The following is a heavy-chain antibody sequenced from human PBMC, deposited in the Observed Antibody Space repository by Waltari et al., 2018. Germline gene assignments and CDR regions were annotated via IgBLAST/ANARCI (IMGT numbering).Heavy chain of an antibody. CDR3: ARDYGDFDPYFDY. V-gene: IGHV4-39*07. Sequence: QLQLQESGPGLVKPSETLSLTCTVSVGSISSSSYYWGWIRQPPGKGLEWIGSIYYSGSTYYNPSLKSRVTISVDTSKNQFSLKLSSVTAADTAVYYCARDYGDFDPYFDYWGQGTLVTVSS. CDR1: VGSISSSSYY. CDR2: IYYSGST. D-gene: IGHD4-17*01. J-gene: IGHJ4*02.